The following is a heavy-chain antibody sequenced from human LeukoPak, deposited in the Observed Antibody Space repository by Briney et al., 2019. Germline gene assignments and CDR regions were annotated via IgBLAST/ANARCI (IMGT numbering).Heavy chain of an antibody. J-gene: IGHJ4*02. CDR3: AKDSPPVPPLGVRGVPSWPDY. CDR1: GFTFSSYG. Sequence: GGSLRLSCAASGFTFSSYGMHWVRQAPGKGLEWVAFIRYDGSNKYYADSVKGRFTISRDNSKNTLYLQMNSPRAEDTAVYYCAKDSPPVPPLGVRGVPSWPDYWGQGTLVTVSS. D-gene: IGHD3-10*01. CDR2: IRYDGSNK. V-gene: IGHV3-30*02.